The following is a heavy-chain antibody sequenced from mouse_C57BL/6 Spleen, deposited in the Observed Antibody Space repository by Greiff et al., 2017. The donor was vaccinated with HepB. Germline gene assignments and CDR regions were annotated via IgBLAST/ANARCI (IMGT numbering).Heavy chain of an antibody. CDR3: ARSRQGDY. Sequence: EVKLMESGGGLVQPGGSLSLSCEASGFTFTDYYMSWVRQPPGKALEWLGFIRNKANGYTTEYSASVKGRFTISRDNSQSILYLQMNALRAEDSATYYCARSRQGDYWGQGTTLTVSS. D-gene: IGHD2-12*01. CDR1: GFTFTDYY. V-gene: IGHV7-3*01. J-gene: IGHJ2*01. CDR2: IRNKANGYTT.